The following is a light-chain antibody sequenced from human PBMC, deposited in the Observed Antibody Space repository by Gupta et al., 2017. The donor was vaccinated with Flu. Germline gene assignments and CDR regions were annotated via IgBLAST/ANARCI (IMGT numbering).Light chain of an antibody. CDR2: EVN. CDR1: SSDIGDYDL. CDR3: CSYAGTKLYWI. Sequence: ITISCTGTSSDIGDYDLVSWYQQYSGKAPKLMIYEVNERPAGVSNRFSGSKSGNTISLTISGLQPEDEADYYCCSYAGTKLYWIFGGGTRLTVL. J-gene: IGLJ2*01. V-gene: IGLV2-23*02.